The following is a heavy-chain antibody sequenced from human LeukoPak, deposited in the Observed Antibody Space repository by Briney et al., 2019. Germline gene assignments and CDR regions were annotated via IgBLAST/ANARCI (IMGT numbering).Heavy chain of an antibody. CDR3: ASCYGDYDSFDC. J-gene: IGHJ4*02. D-gene: IGHD4-17*01. Sequence: PGGSLRLSCAASGFTFSSYSMNWVRQAPGKGLEWVSSISSSSSYIYYADSVKGRFTISRDNAKNSLYLQMNSLRAEDTAVYYCASCYGDYDSFDCWGQGTLVTVSS. CDR1: GFTFSSYS. V-gene: IGHV3-21*01. CDR2: ISSSSSYI.